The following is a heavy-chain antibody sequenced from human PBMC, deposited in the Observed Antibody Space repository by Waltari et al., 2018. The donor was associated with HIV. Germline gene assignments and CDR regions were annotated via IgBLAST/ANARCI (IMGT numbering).Heavy chain of an antibody. CDR2: ISWKSVSI. V-gene: IGHV3-9*01. Sequence: EVQLVESGGGLVQPGRSLSLSCAASGFTFYDYAMHWVRQAPGKGWEWVSGISWKSVSIGYANCVKDRVTISRDYAKNSLYLQMNSLRAEDTALYYCANLSSSSRGPFYYWGQGTLCTVTA. CDR3: ANLSSSSRGPFYY. J-gene: IGHJ4*02. D-gene: IGHD6-6*01. CDR1: GFTFYDYA.